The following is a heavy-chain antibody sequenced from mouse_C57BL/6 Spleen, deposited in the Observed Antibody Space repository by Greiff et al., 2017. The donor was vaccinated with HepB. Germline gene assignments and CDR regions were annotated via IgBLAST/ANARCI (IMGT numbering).Heavy chain of an antibody. CDR2: ISYDGSN. J-gene: IGHJ1*03. CDR1: GYSITSGYY. V-gene: IGHV3-6*01. Sequence: EVKLQESGPGLVKPSQSLSLTCSVSGYSITSGYYWNWIRQFPGNILEWMGYISYDGSNNYNPSLKNRISITRDTSKNQFFLKLNSVTTEDTATYYCAYSNLYFDVWGTGTTVTVSS. D-gene: IGHD2-5*01. CDR3: AYSNLYFDV.